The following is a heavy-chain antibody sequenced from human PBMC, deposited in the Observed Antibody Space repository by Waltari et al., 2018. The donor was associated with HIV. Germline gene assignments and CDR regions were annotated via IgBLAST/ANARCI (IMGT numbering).Heavy chain of an antibody. CDR1: GYTFTDQD. J-gene: IGHJ4*02. CDR3: TREFRRDEN. Sequence: QVQLVQSGAEVKKPGASVKVSCKASGYTFTDQDINWLRQANGQGLEWMGWMNAKSGNTGYATKFKDRFTMTWDTSINTAYMELKSLGPEDTAMYYCTREFRRDENWGQGTLVTVSS. CDR2: MNAKSGNT. D-gene: IGHD3-10*01. V-gene: IGHV1-8*01.